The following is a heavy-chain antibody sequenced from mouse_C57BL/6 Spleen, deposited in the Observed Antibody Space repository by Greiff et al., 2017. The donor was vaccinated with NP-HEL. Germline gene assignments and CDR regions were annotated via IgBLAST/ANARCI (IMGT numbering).Heavy chain of an antibody. J-gene: IGHJ2*01. D-gene: IGHD2-3*01. CDR1: GYSITSGYY. CDR3: ARWLLPTFYFDY. CDR2: ISYDGSN. V-gene: IGHV3-6*01. Sequence: DVQLQESGPGLVKPSQSLSLTCSVTGYSITSGYYWNWIRQFPGNKLEWMGYISYDGSNNYNPSLKNRISITRDTSKNQFFLKLNSVTTEDTATYYCARWLLPTFYFDYWGQGTTLTVSS.